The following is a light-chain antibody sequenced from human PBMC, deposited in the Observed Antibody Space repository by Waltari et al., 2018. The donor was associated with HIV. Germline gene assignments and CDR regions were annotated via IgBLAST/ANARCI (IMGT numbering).Light chain of an antibody. J-gene: IGLJ3*02. CDR1: SSTLGAHSA. CDR3: QSYDSSLSAWV. Sequence: QSVLTQPPSVSGAPGQRVTISCTGSSSTLGAHSAVHWYQQLPGTAPKVLIYGNRDRPSGVPDRFSGSKSGTSASLVITGLQAEDEANYYCQSYDSSLSAWVFGGGTKLTVL. CDR2: GNR. V-gene: IGLV1-40*01.